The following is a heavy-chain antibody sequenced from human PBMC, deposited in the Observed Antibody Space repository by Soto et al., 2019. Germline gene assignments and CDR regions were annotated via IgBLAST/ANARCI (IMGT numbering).Heavy chain of an antibody. Sequence: SETLSLTCAVYGGSFSGYYWSWIRQPPGKGLEWIGDINHSGSTNYNPSLKSRVTKAVVTTTNHYSLKLRSVTAADPAVYYCARTLNGDILTSYYHRYYYYYMDVWGKGTTVTVSS. J-gene: IGHJ6*03. V-gene: IGHV4-34*01. CDR1: GGSFSGYY. D-gene: IGHD3-9*01. CDR3: ARTLNGDILTSYYHRYYYYYMDV. CDR2: INHSGST.